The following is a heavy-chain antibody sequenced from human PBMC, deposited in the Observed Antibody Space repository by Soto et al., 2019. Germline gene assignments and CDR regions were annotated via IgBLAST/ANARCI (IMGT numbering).Heavy chain of an antibody. CDR3: ARVRDYCTNGVCYYWFDP. J-gene: IGHJ5*02. D-gene: IGHD2-8*01. V-gene: IGHV3-33*01. Sequence: GESLKISCAASGFTFSSYGMHWVRQAPGKGLEWVAVIWYDGSNKYYADSVKGRFTISRDNSKNTLYLQMNSLRAEDTAVYYCARVRDYCTNGVCYYWFDPWGQGTLVTVSS. CDR1: GFTFSSYG. CDR2: IWYDGSNK.